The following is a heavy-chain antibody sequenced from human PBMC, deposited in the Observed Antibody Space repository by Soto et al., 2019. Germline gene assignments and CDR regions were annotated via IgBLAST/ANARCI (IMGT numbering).Heavy chain of an antibody. CDR1: GFTFSSYV. CDR2: ISYDGSNK. J-gene: IGHJ4*02. V-gene: IGHV3-30*18. Sequence: GGSLRLSCAASGFTFSSYVMHWVRQSPGKGLEWVAVISYDGSNKYYADSVKGRFTISRDNSKNTLYLQMNSLRAEDTAVYYCAKDRAVTASIYYFDYWGQGTLVTVSS. CDR3: AKDRAVTASIYYFDY. D-gene: IGHD2-21*02.